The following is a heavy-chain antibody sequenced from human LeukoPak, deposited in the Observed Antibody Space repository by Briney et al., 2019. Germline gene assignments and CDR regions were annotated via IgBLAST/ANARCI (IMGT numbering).Heavy chain of an antibody. CDR1: VFTFSNAW. J-gene: IGHJ4*02. V-gene: IGHV3-15*01. D-gene: IGHD2-2*01. Sequence: LRLSCAPSVFTFSNAWMIWVRLAPGKGLEWVGGIKSKTDGGTTDYAAPVKGRFTISRDDSKNTLYLQMNSLKTEDTAVYYCTTGGVVVVPAASAPDYWGQGTLVTVSS. CDR2: IKSKTDGGTT. CDR3: TTGGVVVVPAASAPDY.